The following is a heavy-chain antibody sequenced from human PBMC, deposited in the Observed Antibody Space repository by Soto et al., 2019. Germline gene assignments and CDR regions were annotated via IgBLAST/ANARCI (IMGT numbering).Heavy chain of an antibody. CDR2: IYSSGAT. J-gene: IGHJ5*02. CDR1: GGSISSGGYY. V-gene: IGHV4-61*08. CDR3: ARDHSSGWVNWFDP. Sequence: SETLSLTCTVSGGSISSGGYYWSWIRQHPGKGLEWIGYIYSSGATNYNPSLKSRVTMSRDTSKNQFSLKLSSVTTADTAVYYCARDHSSGWVNWFDPWGQGTLVTVSS. D-gene: IGHD3-22*01.